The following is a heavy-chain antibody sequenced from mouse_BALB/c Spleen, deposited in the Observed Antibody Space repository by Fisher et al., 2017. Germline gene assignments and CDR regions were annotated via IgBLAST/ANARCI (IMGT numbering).Heavy chain of an antibody. J-gene: IGHJ4*01. CDR3: ARLDYDCAMDY. D-gene: IGHD2-4*01. Sequence: KFKGKATLTVDKSSSTAYMQLSSLASEDSAVYYCARLDYDCAMDYWGQGTSVTVSS. V-gene: IGHV1-69*02.